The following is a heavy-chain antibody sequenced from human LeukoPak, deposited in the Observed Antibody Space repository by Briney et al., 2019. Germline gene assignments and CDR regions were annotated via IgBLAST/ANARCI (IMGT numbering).Heavy chain of an antibody. CDR2: ISGSGGST. CDR3: AKCPEIVGATMFDY. V-gene: IGHV3-23*01. CDR1: GFTFSSYA. Sequence: GGSLRLSCAASGFTFSSYAMSWVRQAPGKGLEWVSAISGSGGSTYYADSVKGRFTISRDNSKNMLYLQMNSLRAEDTAVYYCAKCPEIVGATMFDYWGQGTLVTVSS. D-gene: IGHD1-26*01. J-gene: IGHJ4*02.